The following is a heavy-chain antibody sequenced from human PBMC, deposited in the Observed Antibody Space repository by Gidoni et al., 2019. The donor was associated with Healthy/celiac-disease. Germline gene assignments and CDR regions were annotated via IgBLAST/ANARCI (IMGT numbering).Heavy chain of an antibody. CDR3: AKDFVPRGYSYGYLSEYYFDY. D-gene: IGHD5-18*01. J-gene: IGHJ4*02. V-gene: IGHV3-9*01. Sequence: EVQLVESGGGLLQPGRSLRLSCAASGFTFDDYAMHWVRQAPGKGLGWVSGISWNSGSIGYADSVKGRFTISRDNAKNSLYLQMNSLRAEDTALYYCAKDFVPRGYSYGYLSEYYFDYWGQGTLVTVSS. CDR1: GFTFDDYA. CDR2: ISWNSGSI.